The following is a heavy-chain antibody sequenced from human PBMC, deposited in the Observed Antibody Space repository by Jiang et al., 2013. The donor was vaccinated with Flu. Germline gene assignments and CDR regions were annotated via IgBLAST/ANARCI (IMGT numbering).Heavy chain of an antibody. CDR3: ARDLEYYFDSGDY. V-gene: IGHV1-2*02. D-gene: IGHD3-10*01. Sequence: VRSGAEVKKPGASVKVSCEASGYTFAGYYMHWVRQAPGQGLEWMGWINPNNGDTNYARKFQGRVTMTRDTSITTAYLELSRLTFDDTAVYYCARDLEYYFDSGDYWGQGTLVTVST. CDR2: INPNNGDT. CDR1: GYTFAGYY. J-gene: IGHJ4*02.